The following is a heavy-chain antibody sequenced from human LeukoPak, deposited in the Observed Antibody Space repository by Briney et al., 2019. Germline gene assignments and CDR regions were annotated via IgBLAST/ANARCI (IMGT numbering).Heavy chain of an antibody. V-gene: IGHV3-23*01. CDR1: GFTFSRYW. D-gene: IGHD6-19*01. CDR3: ARSQWLAGRPNDY. Sequence: GGSLRLSCAASGFTFSRYWMKWVRQAPGKGLEWVSAISGSGGSTYYADSVKGRFTISRDNSKNTLYLQMNSLRAEDTAVYYCARSQWLAGRPNDYWGQGTLVTVSS. J-gene: IGHJ4*02. CDR2: ISGSGGST.